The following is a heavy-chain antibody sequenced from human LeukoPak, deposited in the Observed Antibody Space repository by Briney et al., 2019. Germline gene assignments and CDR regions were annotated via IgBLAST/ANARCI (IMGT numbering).Heavy chain of an antibody. CDR1: GYTFTGYY. D-gene: IGHD2-2*02. J-gene: IGHJ4*02. CDR2: INPNSGGT. V-gene: IGHV1-2*02. CDR3: ARARYTATKIPDY. Sequence: ASVKVSCKASGYTFTGYYMHWVRQAPGQGLEWMGWINPNSGGTNYAQKFQGRVTMTRDTSISTAYMELSRLRSDDTAVYYCARARYTATKIPDYWGQGTLVTVSS.